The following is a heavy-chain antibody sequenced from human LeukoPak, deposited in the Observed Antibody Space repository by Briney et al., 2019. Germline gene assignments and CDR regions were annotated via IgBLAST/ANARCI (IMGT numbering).Heavy chain of an antibody. J-gene: IGHJ4*02. CDR2: INGDGSGT. CDR1: GFTFSSYW. V-gene: IGHV3-74*01. CDR3: VRPTRGYDGLDY. Sequence: GGFLRLSCAASGFTFSSYWMYWLRQAPGKGLVWVSRINGDGSGTNYADSVKGRFTISRDNAKNTLYLHMNSLRVEDTAVYYCVRPTRGYDGLDYWGQGTLVTVSS. D-gene: IGHD5-12*01.